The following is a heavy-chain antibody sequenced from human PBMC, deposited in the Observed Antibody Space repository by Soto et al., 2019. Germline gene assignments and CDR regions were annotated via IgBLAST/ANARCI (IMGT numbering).Heavy chain of an antibody. D-gene: IGHD2-2*01. CDR2: IYYSGST. CDR3: ARHTSSASWSGY. V-gene: IGHV4-59*08. Sequence: SETLSLTCTVSGGSISSYYWSWIRQPPGKGLEWIGYIYYSGSTNYNPSLKSRVTISVDTSKNQFSLKLSSVTAADTAVYYCARHTSSASWSGYWGQGTLVTVSS. J-gene: IGHJ4*02. CDR1: GGSISSYY.